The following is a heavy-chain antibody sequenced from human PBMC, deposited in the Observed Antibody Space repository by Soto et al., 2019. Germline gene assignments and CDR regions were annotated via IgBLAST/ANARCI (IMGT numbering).Heavy chain of an antibody. CDR2: IYHSGRT. D-gene: IGHD2-15*01. CDR1: GDSIRSSGYY. Sequence: TSETLSLTCTASGDSIRSSGYYWGWIRQHPGKGLEWFGSIYHSGRTYYNPSLKSRVTISVDKSQNHFSLKLNSVTAADTAVYYCARAVGEDSSGDPSYSGLEYWGQGIPVTVS. V-gene: IGHV4-39*07. CDR3: ARAVGEDSSGDPSYSGLEY. J-gene: IGHJ4*02.